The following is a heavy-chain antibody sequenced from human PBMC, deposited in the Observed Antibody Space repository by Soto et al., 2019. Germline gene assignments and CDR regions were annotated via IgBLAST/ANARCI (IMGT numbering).Heavy chain of an antibody. V-gene: IGHV3-23*01. D-gene: IGHD2-2*01. CDR2: ISGSAGSSGP. CDR3: AKARCSTANCYVPEY. J-gene: IGHJ4*02. CDR1: GLTFSTYT. Sequence: EVKLLESGGGLVQPGGSLRLSCVASGLTFSTYTMSWVRQAPGKGLECVSVISGSAGSSGPSYADSVQGRFSISRDNARNTLYLQMNSMRGEDTAMYYCAKARCSTANCYVPEYWGQGTRVTVSS.